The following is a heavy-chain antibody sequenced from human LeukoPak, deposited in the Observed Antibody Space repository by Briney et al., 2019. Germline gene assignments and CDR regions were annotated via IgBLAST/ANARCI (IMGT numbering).Heavy chain of an antibody. V-gene: IGHV3-23*01. J-gene: IGHJ4*02. CDR3: ARPGGHWSSSPFDY. CDR2: ISGSGGNT. CDR1: GFTFSSYA. D-gene: IGHD2-21*01. Sequence: PAGGSLGLSCAASGFTFSSYAMSWVRQAPGKGLEWVSGISGSGGNTYYADSVKGRFTPSRDNSKNTLYLHMNSLRAEDTAVYYCARPGGHWSSSPFDYWGQGTLVTVSS.